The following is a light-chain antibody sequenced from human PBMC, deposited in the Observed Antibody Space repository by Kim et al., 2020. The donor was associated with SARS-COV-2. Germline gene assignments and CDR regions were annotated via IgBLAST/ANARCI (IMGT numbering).Light chain of an antibody. V-gene: IGKV3-20*01. J-gene: IGKJ1*01. CDR3: QQYGTSPWT. CDR2: GAS. CDR1: QSVSSSY. Sequence: EIVLTQSPGTLSLSPGERATLSCRASQSVSSSYLAWYQQKSGQPPRLLIYGASSRATGIPDRFSGSGSGTDFTLTISRLEPEDFAVYYCQQYGTSPWTFGQGTKVDIK.